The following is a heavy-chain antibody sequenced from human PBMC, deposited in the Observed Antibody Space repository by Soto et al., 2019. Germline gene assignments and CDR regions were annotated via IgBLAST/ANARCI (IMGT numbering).Heavy chain of an antibody. Sequence: EVQLLESGGGLVQPGGSLRLSCAASGFTFSSYAMSWVRQAPGKGLEWVSGISGSGGNTYYADSVKGRFTISRDNSKNTLYLQMNSLRAEDTAVYYCAKGGAVKKDYFDYWGQGTLVTVSS. D-gene: IGHD4-17*01. CDR2: ISGSGGNT. CDR3: AKGGAVKKDYFDY. V-gene: IGHV3-23*01. CDR1: GFTFSSYA. J-gene: IGHJ4*02.